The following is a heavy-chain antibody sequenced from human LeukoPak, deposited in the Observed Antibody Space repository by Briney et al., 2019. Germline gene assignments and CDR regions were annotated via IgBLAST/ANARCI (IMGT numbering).Heavy chain of an antibody. CDR3: AREASSSPNWFDP. D-gene: IGHD6-6*01. Sequence: ASVKVSCKASGGTFSIYAISWVRQAPGQGLEWMGWINPNSGGTNYAQKFQGRVTMIRDTSISTAYMELSRLRSDDTAVYYCAREASSSPNWFDPWGQGTLVTVSS. CDR1: GGTFSIYA. J-gene: IGHJ5*02. V-gene: IGHV1-2*02. CDR2: INPNSGGT.